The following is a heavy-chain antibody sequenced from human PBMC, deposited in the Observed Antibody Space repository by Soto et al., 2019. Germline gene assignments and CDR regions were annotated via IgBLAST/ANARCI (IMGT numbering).Heavy chain of an antibody. CDR1: GYTFTSYD. D-gene: IGHD3-3*01. Sequence: ASVKVSCKASGYTFTSYDINWVRQATGQGLEWMGWMNPNSGNTGYAQKSQGRVTMTRNTSISTAYMELSSLRSEDTAVYYCARARPRRGITIFGVVTKNYYYYMDVWGKGTTVTVSS. V-gene: IGHV1-8*01. J-gene: IGHJ6*03. CDR2: MNPNSGNT. CDR3: ARARPRRGITIFGVVTKNYYYYMDV.